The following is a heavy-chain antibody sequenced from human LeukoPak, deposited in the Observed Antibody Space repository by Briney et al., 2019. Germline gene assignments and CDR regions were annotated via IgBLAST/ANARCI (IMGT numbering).Heavy chain of an antibody. J-gene: IGHJ5*01. CDR3: AKYLILLRYFDWFDS. CDR1: GFIFSNFG. V-gene: IGHV3-23*01. CDR2: ISGSGDST. Sequence: LTGGSLRLSCAASGFIFSNFGMSWVRQVPGKGLEWVASISGSGDSTYYADSVKGRSTISRDNSKNTLFLQMNSLRVEDTAVYFCAKYLILLRYFDWFDSWGQGTLVTVSS. D-gene: IGHD3-9*01.